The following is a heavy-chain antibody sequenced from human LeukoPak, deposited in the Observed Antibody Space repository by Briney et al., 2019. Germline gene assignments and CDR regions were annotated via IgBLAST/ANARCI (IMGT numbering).Heavy chain of an antibody. CDR1: GFSFSTYG. CDR2: ISYDETDK. Sequence: GGSLRLSCAASGFSFSTYGMHWVRQAPGKGLEWVAVISYDETDKCYADSVKGRFTVSRDNSKNTLYLQMNSLRAEDTAVYYCAKDGITMIVVDLFDYWGQGTLVTVSS. CDR3: AKDGITMIVVDLFDY. D-gene: IGHD3-22*01. V-gene: IGHV3-30*18. J-gene: IGHJ4*02.